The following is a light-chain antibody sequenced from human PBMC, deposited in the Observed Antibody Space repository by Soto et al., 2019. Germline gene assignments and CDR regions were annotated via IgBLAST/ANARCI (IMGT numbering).Light chain of an antibody. CDR2: GAS. V-gene: IGKV3-20*01. J-gene: IGKJ4*01. CDR3: QQYGGSPLT. Sequence: EIVLTQSPGTLSLSPGERATLSCRASQSVRSSYLAWYQQKPGQAPRLLISGASNRATGIPDRFSGSGSGTDFTLTISRLEAEEFAVYFCQQYGGSPLTFGGGAKVEIK. CDR1: QSVRSSY.